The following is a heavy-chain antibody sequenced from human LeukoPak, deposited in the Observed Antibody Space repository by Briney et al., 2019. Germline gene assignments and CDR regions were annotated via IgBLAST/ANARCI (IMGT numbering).Heavy chain of an antibody. D-gene: IGHD3-3*01. J-gene: IGHJ6*03. Sequence: GGSLRLSCAAYGFAFSSYSMNWVRQAPGKGLEWVSSISSSSSYIYYADSVKGRFTISRDNAKNSLYLQMNSLRAEDTAVYYCARDGDPNYDFWSGSAYYMDVWGKGTTVTVSS. CDR2: ISSSSSYI. CDR3: ARDGDPNYDFWSGSAYYMDV. CDR1: GFAFSSYS. V-gene: IGHV3-21*01.